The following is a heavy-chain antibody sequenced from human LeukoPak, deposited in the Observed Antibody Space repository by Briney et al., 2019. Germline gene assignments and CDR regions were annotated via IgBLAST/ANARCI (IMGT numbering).Heavy chain of an antibody. CDR3: ASQGPGGYNPRDWFDP. D-gene: IGHD5-24*01. V-gene: IGHV4-39*07. CDR2: IFYTGST. J-gene: IGHJ5*02. Sequence: NPSETLSLTCSVSGGSISSGSYYWGWIRQPPGKGLEWIGSIFYTGSTYDNPSLKSRVTISLDTSKNQFSLKLTSVTAADTAVYYCASQGPGGYNPRDWFDPWGQGTLVTVSS. CDR1: GGSISSGSYY.